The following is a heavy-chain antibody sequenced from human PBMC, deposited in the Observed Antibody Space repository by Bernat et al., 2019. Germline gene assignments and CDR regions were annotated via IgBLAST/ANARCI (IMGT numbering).Heavy chain of an antibody. J-gene: IGHJ3*02. CDR3: AREGRGGDYGEGGAFDI. D-gene: IGHD4-17*01. Sequence: QVQLVESGGGVVQPGRSLRLSCAASGFTFSSYGMHWVRQAPGKGLEWVAVIWYDGSNKYYAESGKGRFTISRDKSKNTLYLQMNSLRAEDTAVYYCAREGRGGDYGEGGAFDIWGQGTMVTVSS. CDR2: IWYDGSNK. V-gene: IGHV3-33*01. CDR1: GFTFSSYG.